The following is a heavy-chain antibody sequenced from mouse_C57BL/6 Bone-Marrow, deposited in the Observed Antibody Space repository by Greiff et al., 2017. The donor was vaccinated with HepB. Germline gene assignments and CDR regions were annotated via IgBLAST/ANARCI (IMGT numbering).Heavy chain of an antibody. CDR3: ASGTIYWGFAY. D-gene: IGHD2-1*01. Sequence: VKLVESGPGLVAPSQSLSITCTVSGFSLTSYGVDWVRQSPGKGLEWLGVIWGVGSTNYNSALKSRLSISKDNSKSQVFLKMNSLQTDDTAMYYCASGTIYWGFAYWGQGTLVTVSA. CDR1: GFSLTSYG. V-gene: IGHV2-6*01. CDR2: IWGVGST. J-gene: IGHJ3*01.